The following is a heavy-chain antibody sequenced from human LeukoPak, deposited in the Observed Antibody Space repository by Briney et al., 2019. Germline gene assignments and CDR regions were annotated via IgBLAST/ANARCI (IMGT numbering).Heavy chain of an antibody. Sequence: GGTLRLSCAASGFTFSSYGMSWVRQAPGKGLEWVAFGHYDGNDKYYADSVKGRFTISRDNSKNTVFLQMNSLRLEDTAVYYCAKSRVFGAYYFDYWGQGTLVTVSS. J-gene: IGHJ4*02. CDR2: GHYDGNDK. CDR1: GFTFSSYG. V-gene: IGHV3-30*02. CDR3: AKSRVFGAYYFDY. D-gene: IGHD3-10*01.